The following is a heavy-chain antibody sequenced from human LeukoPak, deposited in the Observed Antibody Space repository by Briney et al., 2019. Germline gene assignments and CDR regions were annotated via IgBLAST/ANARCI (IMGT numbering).Heavy chain of an antibody. V-gene: IGHV4-34*01. D-gene: IGHD1-26*01. CDR2: INHSGST. CDR1: GGSFSGYY. J-gene: IGHJ5*02. Sequence: SETLSLTCAVYGGSFSGYYWSWIRQPPGKGLEWIGEINHSGSTNYNPSLKSRVTISVDTSKNQFSLKLSSVTAADTAVYYCARGGWDPHANWFDPWGQGTLVTVSS. CDR3: ARGGWDPHANWFDP.